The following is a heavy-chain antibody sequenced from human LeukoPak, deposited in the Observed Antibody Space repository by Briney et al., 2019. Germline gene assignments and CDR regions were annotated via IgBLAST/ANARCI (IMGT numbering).Heavy chain of an antibody. D-gene: IGHD6-19*01. CDR2: INPNSGGT. Sequence: ASVKVSCKASGYTFTGYYMHWVRQAPTQGPEWMGWINPNSGGTNYAQKCQGRVTMPRDTSISTAYLELSRPRSDDTAVYYCARTSGYSSGWYEYYFDYWGQGTLVTVSS. V-gene: IGHV1-2*02. CDR3: ARTSGYSSGWYEYYFDY. J-gene: IGHJ4*02. CDR1: GYTFTGYY.